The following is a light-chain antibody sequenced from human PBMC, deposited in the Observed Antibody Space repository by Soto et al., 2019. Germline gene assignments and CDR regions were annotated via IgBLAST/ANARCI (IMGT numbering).Light chain of an antibody. CDR1: QTISSW. CDR3: QHYNSYSEA. CDR2: NAS. Sequence: DIQMTQSPSTLSGSVGDRVTITCRASQTISSWLAWYQQKPGKAPKLLIYNASTSKSGVPSRFSGSGSGTEFTLTISSLQPDDFATYYCQHYNSYSEAFGQGTKV. J-gene: IGKJ1*01. V-gene: IGKV1-5*03.